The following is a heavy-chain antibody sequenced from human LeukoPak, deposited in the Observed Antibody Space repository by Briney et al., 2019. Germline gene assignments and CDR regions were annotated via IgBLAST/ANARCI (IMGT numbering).Heavy chain of an antibody. CDR1: GGSFSGHF. CDR3: GRVKVRGNYVTKYYFYGMDV. J-gene: IGHJ6*02. CDR2: INHSGST. D-gene: IGHD4-4*01. Sequence: PSETLSLTCAVYGGSFSGHFWSWIRQPPGKVREWIGEINHSGSTHYNPSLKSRVTISVDTSKNQLSLKLRSVTAADTDVYYCGRVKVRGNYVTKYYFYGMDVWGQGTTVTVSS. V-gene: IGHV4-34*01.